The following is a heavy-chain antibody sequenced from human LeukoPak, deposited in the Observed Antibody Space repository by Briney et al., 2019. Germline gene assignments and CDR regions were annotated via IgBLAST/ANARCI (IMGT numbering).Heavy chain of an antibody. D-gene: IGHD2-2*01. CDR2: ISWNSGSI. CDR3: AKAHCSSISCHFDY. CDR1: GFTFDDYA. V-gene: IGHV3-9*01. Sequence: GRSLRLSCAASGFTFDDYAMHWVRQAPGKGLEWVSGISWNSGSIGYADSVKGRFTISRDNAKNSLYLQMNSLRAEDTALYYCAKAHCSSISCHFDYWGQGTLVTVSS. J-gene: IGHJ4*02.